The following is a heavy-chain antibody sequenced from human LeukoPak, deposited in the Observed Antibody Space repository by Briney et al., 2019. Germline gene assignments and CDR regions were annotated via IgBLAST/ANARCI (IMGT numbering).Heavy chain of an antibody. CDR2: ISGSGDST. Sequence: GGSLRSSCAGSGFTFISYAMTWVRQAPGKGREWVSAISGSGDSTYYADSVKGRFTISRDNSKNTLYLQMNSLRPEDTAVYYCATRGYCSGTSCYAPQPWGQGTLVTVSS. D-gene: IGHD2-2*01. V-gene: IGHV3-23*01. CDR1: GFTFISYA. CDR3: ATRGYCSGTSCYAPQP. J-gene: IGHJ5*02.